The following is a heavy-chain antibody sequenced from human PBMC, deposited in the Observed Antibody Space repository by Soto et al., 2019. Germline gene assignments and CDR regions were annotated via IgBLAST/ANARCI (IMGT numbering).Heavy chain of an antibody. CDR1: GGSISSGDYY. CDR2: IYYSGST. D-gene: IGHD6-6*01. J-gene: IGHJ5*02. Sequence: QVQLQESGPGLVKPSQTLSLTCTVSGGSISSGDYYWSWLRQPPGKGLEWIWYIYYSGSTYYNPSIKSRVTIAVDTSKNQSSLKLSSVTAADTAVYYCAREATIAARLDPWGQGTLVTVSS. CDR3: AREATIAARLDP. V-gene: IGHV4-30-4*01.